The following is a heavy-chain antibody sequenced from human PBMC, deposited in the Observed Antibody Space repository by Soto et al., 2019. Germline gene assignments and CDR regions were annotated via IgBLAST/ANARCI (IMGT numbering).Heavy chain of an antibody. Sequence: ASVKVSCKASGGTFSSYAISWVRQAPGQGLEWMGGIIPIFGTANYAQKFQGRVTITADESTSTAYMELSSLRSEDTAVYYCARDPLKGKRGYSYGANFYYFDYWGRGTLVTISS. CDR1: GGTFSSYA. CDR3: ARDPLKGKRGYSYGANFYYFDY. D-gene: IGHD5-18*01. CDR2: IIPIFGTA. J-gene: IGHJ4*02. V-gene: IGHV1-69*13.